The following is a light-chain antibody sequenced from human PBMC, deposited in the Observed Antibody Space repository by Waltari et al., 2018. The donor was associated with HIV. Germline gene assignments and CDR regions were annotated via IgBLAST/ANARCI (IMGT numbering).Light chain of an antibody. J-gene: IGKJ1*01. CDR2: GSS. CDR3: LLYGDSPRWT. V-gene: IGKV3-20*01. Sequence: NLLTQSPGTLSLSPGERVTLSCRTSQTISINFLGWYQSKSGQAPRLLFYGSSTRAPGIPDRVSATGSDTGSETDFTLTINRLEPEDFATYYCLLYGDSPRWTFGPGTKV. CDR1: QTISINF.